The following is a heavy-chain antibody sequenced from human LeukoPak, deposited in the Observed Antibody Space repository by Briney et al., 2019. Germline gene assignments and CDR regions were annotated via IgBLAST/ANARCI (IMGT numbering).Heavy chain of an antibody. J-gene: IGHJ4*02. CDR3: AREAVAAGIPLGIDY. CDR2: INSDGSST. CDR1: GFTFSSYW. D-gene: IGHD2-2*02. V-gene: IGHV3-74*01. Sequence: GGSLRLSCAASGFTFSSYWMHWVRQAPGKGLVWVSRINSDGSSTSYADSVKGRFTISRDNAKNTLYLQMNSLRAEDTAVYYCAREAVAAGIPLGIDYWGQGTLVTVSS.